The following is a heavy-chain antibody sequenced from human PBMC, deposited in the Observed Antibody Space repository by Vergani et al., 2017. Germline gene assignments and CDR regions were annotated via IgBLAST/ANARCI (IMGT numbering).Heavy chain of an antibody. D-gene: IGHD3-10*01. J-gene: IGHJ4*02. V-gene: IGHV3-15*01. Sequence: EVQLVESGGVFVQPGGSLRLSCAASGFTFKDAWMSWVRQAPGKGLEWVGRIKSRRDGGTTDYAAPVKGRFSISRDDSKNTLYLRMNSLKTEDTAMYYCTTEGGYFAYYFEHWGQGPLVTVPS. CDR3: TTEGGYFAYYFEH. CDR1: GFTFKDAW. CDR2: IKSRRDGGTT.